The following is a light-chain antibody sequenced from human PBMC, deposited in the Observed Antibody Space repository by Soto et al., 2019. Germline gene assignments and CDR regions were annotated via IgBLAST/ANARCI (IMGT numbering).Light chain of an antibody. J-gene: IGKJ2*01. CDR2: GAS. Sequence: EVVMTQSPATLSASPGERVILSCRASQNIGSNLAWYQQRPGQAPRLLMYGASTRATETPARFSGSGSATDFTLTISSLQSEDFAVYYRQQYNNWPPYTFGQGTKVDIK. CDR3: QQYNNWPPYT. V-gene: IGKV3-15*01. CDR1: QNIGSN.